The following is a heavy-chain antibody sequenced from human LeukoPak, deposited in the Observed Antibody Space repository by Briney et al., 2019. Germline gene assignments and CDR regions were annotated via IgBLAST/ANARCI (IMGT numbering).Heavy chain of an antibody. CDR2: IYHSGST. CDR1: GYSISSGYY. D-gene: IGHD6-13*01. V-gene: IGHV4-38-2*01. CDR3: ARNRGRAAAGPGGYYYYYMDV. Sequence: PSKTLSLTCAVSGYSISSGYYWGWIRQPPGKGLEWIGSIYHSGSTYYNPSLKSRVTISVDTSKNQFSLKLSSVTAADTAVYYCARNRGRAAAGPGGYYYYYMDVWGKGTTVTVSS. J-gene: IGHJ6*03.